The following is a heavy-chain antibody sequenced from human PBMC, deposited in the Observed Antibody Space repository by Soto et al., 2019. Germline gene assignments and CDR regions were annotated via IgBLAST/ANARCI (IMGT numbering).Heavy chain of an antibody. Sequence: GGSLRLSCGASGFTFRSFTMNWVRQAPGKGLEWVSTISSNSAYIYYSTSLKTRLTISKDTSKNQVVLTMTNMDPVDTATYYCARVLGYSSGWFYGMDVWGQGTTVTVSS. CDR3: ARVLGYSSGWFYGMDV. V-gene: IGHV3-21*03. CDR1: GFTFRSFT. J-gene: IGHJ6*02. CDR2: ISSNSAYI. D-gene: IGHD6-19*01.